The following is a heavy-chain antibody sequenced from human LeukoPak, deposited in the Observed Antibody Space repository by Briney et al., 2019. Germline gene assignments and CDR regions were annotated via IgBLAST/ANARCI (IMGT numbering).Heavy chain of an antibody. CDR3: AKDLGDIDVSGYYRPGSFHI. CDR1: GFTFSNSW. CDR2: ISPDGRTI. Sequence: PGGSLRLSCTASGFTFSNSWMHWVRQAPGKGLVWVSRISPDGRTINYADSVKGRFTISRDNAKNTLYLQMNSLRAEDTAVYYCAKDLGDIDVSGYYRPGSFHICGQGTMLTVSS. V-gene: IGHV3-74*01. J-gene: IGHJ3*02. D-gene: IGHD3-22*01.